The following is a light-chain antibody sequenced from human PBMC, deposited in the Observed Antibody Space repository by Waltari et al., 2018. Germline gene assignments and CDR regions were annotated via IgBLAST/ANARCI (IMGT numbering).Light chain of an antibody. CDR2: EVS. J-gene: IGLJ3*02. CDR3: SSYAGSNNFEV. Sequence: QSALTQPPSASGSPGQSVTISCTGTSSYVGGYNYVSWYQQHPGKAPKLMIYEVSKRPSGVPDRFSGSKSGNAASLTVSGLQAEDEGDYYCSSYAGSNNFEVFGGGTKLTVL. CDR1: SSYVGGYNY. V-gene: IGLV2-8*01.